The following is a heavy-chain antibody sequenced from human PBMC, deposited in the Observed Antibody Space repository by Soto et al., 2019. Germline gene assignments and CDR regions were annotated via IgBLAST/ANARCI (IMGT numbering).Heavy chain of an antibody. V-gene: IGHV4-34*01. CDR2: INHSGTT. CDR1: GGSFSGYY. D-gene: IGHD1-26*01. J-gene: IGHJ4*02. Sequence: PSETLSLTCAVYGGSFSGYYWSWIRQPPGKGLEWIGDINHSGTTTYNPSLKTRVTISVDTSKNQFSLNLSSVTAADTAVYYCARGFDSGKFYAFESWGQGTQVTVS. CDR3: ARGFDSGKFYAFES.